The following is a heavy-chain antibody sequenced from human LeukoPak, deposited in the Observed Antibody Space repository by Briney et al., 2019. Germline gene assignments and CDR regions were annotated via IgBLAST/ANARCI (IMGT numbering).Heavy chain of an antibody. J-gene: IGHJ6*02. Sequence: ASVKVSCKGSGYTFTNYGISWVRQAPGQGLEWMGWISAYNGKTNYAQKLQGRVTMTTDTSTSTAYMGLRSLRSDDTAVYYCARESVVEYDWNVGQSLHYYYGMDVWGQGTTVTVSS. CDR1: GYTFTNYG. V-gene: IGHV1-18*01. CDR2: ISAYNGKT. D-gene: IGHD1-20*01. CDR3: ARESVVEYDWNVGQSLHYYYGMDV.